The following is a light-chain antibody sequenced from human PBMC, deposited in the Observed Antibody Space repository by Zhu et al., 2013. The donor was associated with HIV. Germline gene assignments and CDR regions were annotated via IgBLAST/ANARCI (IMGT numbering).Light chain of an antibody. CDR2: GAS. Sequence: EIVLTQSPGTLSLSPGETATLSCRASQTIPSKFIAWYQQKPGQAPRLLIYGASSRATGIPDRFSGGGSGTDFTLSISKLEPEDFAIYYCQQYGSSPGAFGPGTKVDIK. CDR3: QQYGSSPGA. V-gene: IGKV3-20*01. J-gene: IGKJ3*01. CDR1: QTIPSKF.